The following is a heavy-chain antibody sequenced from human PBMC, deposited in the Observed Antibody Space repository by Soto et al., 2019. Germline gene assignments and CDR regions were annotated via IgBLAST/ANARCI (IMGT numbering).Heavy chain of an antibody. CDR1: GFTFSSYS. CDR2: ISSSSSYI. V-gene: IGHV3-21*01. CDR3: ARERTGRYYYGMDV. J-gene: IGHJ6*02. Sequence: GGSLRLSCAASGFTFSSYSMNWARQAPGKGLEWVSSISSSSSYIYYADSVKGRFTISRDNAKNSLYLQMNSLRAEDTAVYYCARERTGRYYYGMDVWGQGTTVTVSS.